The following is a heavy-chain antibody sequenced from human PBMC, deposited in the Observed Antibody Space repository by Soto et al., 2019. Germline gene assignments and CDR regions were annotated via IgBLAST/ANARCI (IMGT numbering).Heavy chain of an antibody. V-gene: IGHV1-3*01. Sequence: GASVKVSCKASGYTFASYAMHWVRQAPGQRLEWMGWINAGNGNTKYSQKFQGRVIITADEFTSTAHMELSSLRSEDTAVYYCARGWDHYDSSGLLTWFDPWGQGTLVTVSS. D-gene: IGHD3-22*01. CDR3: ARGWDHYDSSGLLTWFDP. CDR2: INAGNGNT. CDR1: GYTFASYA. J-gene: IGHJ5*02.